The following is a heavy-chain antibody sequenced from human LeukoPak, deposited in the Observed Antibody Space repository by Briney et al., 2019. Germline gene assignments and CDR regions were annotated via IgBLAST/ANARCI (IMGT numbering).Heavy chain of an antibody. Sequence: SVKVSCKASGGTFSSYAISWVRQAPGQGLEWMGRIIPIFGTANYAQKFQGRVTITTDESTSTAYMELSSLRSEDTAVYYWARGDYYDSSGYGIDYWGQGTLVTVSS. J-gene: IGHJ4*02. D-gene: IGHD3-22*01. CDR3: ARGDYYDSSGYGIDY. CDR2: IIPIFGTA. V-gene: IGHV1-69*05. CDR1: GGTFSSYA.